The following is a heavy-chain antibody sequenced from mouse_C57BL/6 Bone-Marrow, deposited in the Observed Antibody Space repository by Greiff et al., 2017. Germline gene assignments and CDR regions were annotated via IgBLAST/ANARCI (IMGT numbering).Heavy chain of an antibody. CDR3: ARGRGNWFAY. V-gene: IGHV1-85*01. D-gene: IGHD2-1*01. J-gene: IGHJ3*01. CDR1: GYTFTSYD. Sequence: QVQLKESGPELVKPGASVKLSCKASGYTFTSYDINWVKQRPGQGLEWIGWIYPRDGSTKYNEKFKGKATLTVDTSSSTAYMELRSLTSEDSAVYYCARGRGNWFAYWGQGTLVTVSA. CDR2: IYPRDGST.